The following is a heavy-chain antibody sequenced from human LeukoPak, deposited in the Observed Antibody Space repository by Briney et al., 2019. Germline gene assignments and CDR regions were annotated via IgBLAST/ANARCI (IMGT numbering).Heavy chain of an antibody. CDR1: GGSISSYY. V-gene: IGHV4-4*07. Sequence: KPSETLSLTCTVSGGSISSYYWSWIRQPAGKGLEWIGRIYTSGSTNYNPSLKSRVTMSVDTSKNQFSLRLRSVTAADTAVYYCARESGYYYDTSGYTFDYWGQGILVTVSS. CDR3: ARESGYYYDTSGYTFDY. J-gene: IGHJ4*02. D-gene: IGHD3-22*01. CDR2: IYTSGST.